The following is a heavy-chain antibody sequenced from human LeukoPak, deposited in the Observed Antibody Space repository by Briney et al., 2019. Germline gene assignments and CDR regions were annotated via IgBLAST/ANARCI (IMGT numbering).Heavy chain of an antibody. CDR2: INPNSGGT. V-gene: IGHV1-2*02. Sequence: ASVKVSCKASGYTFTSYGISWVRQAPGQGLEWMGWINPNSGGTNYAQKFQGRVTMTRDTSISTAYMELSRLRSDDTAVYYCARDPGDYSNYVPHFVDWGQGTLVTVSS. J-gene: IGHJ4*02. D-gene: IGHD4-11*01. CDR1: GYTFTSYG. CDR3: ARDPGDYSNYVPHFVD.